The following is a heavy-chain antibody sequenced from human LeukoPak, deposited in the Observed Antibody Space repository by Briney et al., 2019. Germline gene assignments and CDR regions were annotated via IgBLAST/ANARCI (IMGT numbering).Heavy chain of an antibody. CDR2: IWYDGSNK. D-gene: IGHD3-22*01. V-gene: IGHV3-33*06. CDR1: GFTFSSYG. Sequence: PGGSLRLSCAASGFTFSSYGMHWVRQAPGKGLEWEAVIWYDGSNKYYADSVKGRFTISRDNSKNTLYLQMNSLRAEDTAVYYCAKEAVDYYDSSGYYPFNYWGQGTLVTVSS. CDR3: AKEAVDYYDSSGYYPFNY. J-gene: IGHJ4*02.